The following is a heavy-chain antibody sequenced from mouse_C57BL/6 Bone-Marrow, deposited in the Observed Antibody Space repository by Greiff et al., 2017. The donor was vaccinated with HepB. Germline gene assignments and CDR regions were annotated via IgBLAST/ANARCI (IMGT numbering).Heavy chain of an antibody. CDR3: ARSGGPLTLDY. V-gene: IGHV14-2*01. CDR2: IDPEDGET. J-gene: IGHJ2*01. CDR1: GFNIKDYY. Sequence: VQLKESGAELVKPGASVKLSCTASGFNIKDYYMHWVKQRTEQGLEWIGRIDPEDGETKYAPKFQGKATIPADTSSNKAYLQLSSLTSEDTAVYYCARSGGPLTLDYWGQGTTLTVSS. D-gene: IGHD4-1*01.